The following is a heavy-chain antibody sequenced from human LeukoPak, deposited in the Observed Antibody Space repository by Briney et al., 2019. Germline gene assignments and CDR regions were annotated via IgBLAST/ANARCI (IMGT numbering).Heavy chain of an antibody. CDR3: ARGLLYCSSTSCYTEGTLGEAFDI. CDR2: IYTSGST. Sequence: SETLSLTWTVSGGSISSYYWSWIRQPAGKGLEWIGRIYTSGSTNYNPSLKSRVTMSVDTSKNQFSLKLSSVTAADTAVYYCARGLLYCSSTSCYTEGTLGEAFDIWGQGTMVTVSS. J-gene: IGHJ3*02. V-gene: IGHV4-4*07. D-gene: IGHD2-2*02. CDR1: GGSISSYY.